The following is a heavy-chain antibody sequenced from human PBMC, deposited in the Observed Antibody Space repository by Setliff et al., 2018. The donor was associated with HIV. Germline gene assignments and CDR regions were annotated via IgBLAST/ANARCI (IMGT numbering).Heavy chain of an antibody. CDR1: GGSISRSSYY. Sequence: PSETLSLTCTVSGGSISRSSYYWGWTRQPPGKGLEWIGSIYYSGSTYYNPSLKSRVTISVDTSKNQFSLNLSSVTATDTAVYYCARRYCSGGSCCFDYWGQGTLVTVSS. CDR3: ARRYCSGGSCCFDY. V-gene: IGHV4-39*01. J-gene: IGHJ4*02. CDR2: IYYSGST. D-gene: IGHD2-15*01.